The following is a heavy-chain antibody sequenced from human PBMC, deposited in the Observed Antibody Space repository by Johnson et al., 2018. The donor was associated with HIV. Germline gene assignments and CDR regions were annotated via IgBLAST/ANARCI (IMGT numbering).Heavy chain of an antibody. V-gene: IGHV3-74*01. CDR3: ARDRLLYSGSSVDTVDI. J-gene: IGHJ3*02. D-gene: IGHD1-26*01. CDR1: GFTFSRYW. Sequence: EVQLVESGGGLVQPGGSLRLSCTASGFTFSRYWMHWVRQAPGKGLVWVSRINSDGSSTSYADSVKGRFTISRDNAKNTLYLQMNSLRAEDTAMYYCARDRLLYSGSSVDTVDIWGQGTMVTVSS. CDR2: INSDGSST.